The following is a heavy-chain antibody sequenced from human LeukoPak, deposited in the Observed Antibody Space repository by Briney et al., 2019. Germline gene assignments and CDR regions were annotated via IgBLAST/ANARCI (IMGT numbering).Heavy chain of an antibody. CDR1: GYTFTSYD. Sequence: GASVKVSCKASGYTFTSYDINWVRQATGQGLQWMGWMNPNSGNTGYAQKFQGRVTMTRNTSISTTYMELSSLRSEDTAVYYCARGWLYYHGMDVWGQGTTVTVSS. CDR3: ARGWLYYHGMDV. J-gene: IGHJ6*02. D-gene: IGHD5-12*01. CDR2: MNPNSGNT. V-gene: IGHV1-8*01.